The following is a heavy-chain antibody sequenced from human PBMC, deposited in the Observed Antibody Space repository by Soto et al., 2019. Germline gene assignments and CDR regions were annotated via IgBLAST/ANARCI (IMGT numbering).Heavy chain of an antibody. CDR1: GYTFTSYG. J-gene: IGHJ3*02. V-gene: IGHV1-18*01. D-gene: IGHD3-3*01. Sequence: ASVKVSCKASGYTFTSYGISWVRQAPGQGLEWMGWISAYNGNTNYAQKLQGRVTMTTDTSTSTAYMELRSLRSDDTAVYYCARDVWLEWLHGKAFDIWGQGTMVTVSS. CDR2: ISAYNGNT. CDR3: ARDVWLEWLHGKAFDI.